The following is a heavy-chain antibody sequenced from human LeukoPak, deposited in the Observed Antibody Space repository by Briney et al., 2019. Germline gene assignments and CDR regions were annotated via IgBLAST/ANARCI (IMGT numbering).Heavy chain of an antibody. CDR1: GFTFDDYA. CDR3: ARVNPSPDYSRRYSSSSRGWFDP. J-gene: IGHJ5*02. V-gene: IGHV3-43*02. D-gene: IGHD6-6*01. Sequence: GGSLRLSCAASGFTFDDYAMHWVRQAPGKGLEWVSLISGDGGSTYYADSVKGRFTISRDNSKNSLYLQMNSLRSEDTAVYYCARVNPSPDYSRRYSSSSRGWFDPWGQGTLVTVSS. CDR2: ISGDGGST.